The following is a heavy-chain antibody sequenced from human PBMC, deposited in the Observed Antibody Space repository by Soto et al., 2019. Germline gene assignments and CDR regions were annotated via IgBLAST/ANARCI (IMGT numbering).Heavy chain of an antibody. J-gene: IGHJ5*02. CDR3: AKYQLPEFDP. CDR2: ISDSGST. Sequence: TLSLTCSVSGASIGSGDDYWTWIRQSPGKGLEWIGYISDSGSTFYNPSLRSRLTMALDTSKNHFSLKLNSVTAADTAVYYCAKYQLPEFDPWGQGIPVTVS. V-gene: IGHV4-30-4*08. CDR1: GASIGSGDDY. D-gene: IGHD2-2*01.